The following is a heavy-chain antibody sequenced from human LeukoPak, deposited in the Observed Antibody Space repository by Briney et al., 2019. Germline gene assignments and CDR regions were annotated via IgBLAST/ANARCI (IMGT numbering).Heavy chain of an antibody. CDR2: ISSSSSYI. D-gene: IGHD7-27*01. V-gene: IGHV3-21*01. CDR1: GFTFSSYS. CDR3: ARDGVPNWGFFDY. J-gene: IGHJ4*02. Sequence: GSLRLSCAASGFTFSSYSMNWVRQAPGKGLEWVSSISSSSSYIYYADSVKGRFTISRDNAKNSLYLQMNSLRAEDTAVYYCARDGVPNWGFFDYWGQGTLVTVSS.